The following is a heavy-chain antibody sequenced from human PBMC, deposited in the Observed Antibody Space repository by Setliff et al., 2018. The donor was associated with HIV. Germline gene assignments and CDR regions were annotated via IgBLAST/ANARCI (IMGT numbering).Heavy chain of an antibody. Sequence: SETLSLTCTVSGGSISSYYWSWIRQSPGEGLEWIGYIYYIHSGSGSSYYNPSLKSRVTMSVDTSRNQISLKLTSVTAADSATYYCARWVYNSAWSLDYWGQGTLVTVS. J-gene: IGHJ4*02. D-gene: IGHD6-19*01. V-gene: IGHV4-59*08. CDR1: GGSISSYY. CDR2: IYYIHSGSGSS. CDR3: ARWVYNSAWSLDY.